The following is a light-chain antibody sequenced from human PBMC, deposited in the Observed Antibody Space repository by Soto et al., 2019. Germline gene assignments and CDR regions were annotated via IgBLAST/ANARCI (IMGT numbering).Light chain of an antibody. CDR1: QSVSSN. V-gene: IGKV3-15*01. Sequence: EIVMTQSPATLSVSPGERATLSCRASQSVSSNLAWYQQKPGQAPRLLIYGASTRATGIPARFSGSGSGTEFTLTISSLQSEEFAVYYCQQYNNWRTFGQGTKVEI. CDR3: QQYNNWRT. J-gene: IGKJ1*01. CDR2: GAS.